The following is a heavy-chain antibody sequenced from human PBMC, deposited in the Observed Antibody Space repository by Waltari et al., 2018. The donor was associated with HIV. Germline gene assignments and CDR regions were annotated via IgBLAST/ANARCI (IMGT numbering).Heavy chain of an antibody. CDR1: GFTFSNYG. D-gene: IGHD6-13*01. V-gene: IGHV3-33*01. CDR2: IWYDGSIK. J-gene: IGHJ4*02. CDR3: ARDSDASSWYF. Sequence: QVQLVESGGGVVQPGRSLRLSCAASGFTFSNYGMPWVRQAPGKGLEWVAVIWYDGSIKYYADSVKGRFTISRDNSKNTLYLQMNSLRAEDTAVYYCARDSDASSWYFGGQGTLVTVSS.